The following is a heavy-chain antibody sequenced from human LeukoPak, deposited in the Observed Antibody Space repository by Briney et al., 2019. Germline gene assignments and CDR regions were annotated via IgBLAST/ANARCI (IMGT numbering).Heavy chain of an antibody. J-gene: IGHJ4*02. Sequence: ASVKVSCKASGYTFTGYYMHWVRQAPGQGLEWMGWINPNSGGTNYAQKFQGRVTMTRDTSISTAYMELSRLRSDDTAVYYCARDLAYYDILTGYYPVYYFDYWGQGTLVTVSS. CDR1: GYTFTGYY. CDR2: INPNSGGT. D-gene: IGHD3-9*01. CDR3: ARDLAYYDILTGYYPVYYFDY. V-gene: IGHV1-2*02.